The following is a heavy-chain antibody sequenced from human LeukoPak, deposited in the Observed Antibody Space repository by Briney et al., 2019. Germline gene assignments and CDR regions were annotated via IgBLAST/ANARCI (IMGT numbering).Heavy chain of an antibody. Sequence: ASVKVSCKASGYTFTGYYIHWVRQAPGQGLEWMGWINPNSGDTNYAQKVQGRVDVTRATSISTAYMDMSWLRSDDTAVYYCARVGSRGWYVHPTLDYWGQGTLVTVSS. CDR3: ARVGSRGWYVHPTLDY. J-gene: IGHJ4*02. V-gene: IGHV1-2*02. CDR2: INPNSGDT. D-gene: IGHD6-19*01. CDR1: GYTFTGYY.